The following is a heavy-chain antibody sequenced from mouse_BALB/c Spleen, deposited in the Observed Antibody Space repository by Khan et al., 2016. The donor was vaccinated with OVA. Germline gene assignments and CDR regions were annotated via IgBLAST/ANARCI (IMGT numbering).Heavy chain of an antibody. CDR2: ILPGTGTT. Sequence: QVQLQQSGAELVKPGASVKLSCKTSGYTFTNYWIQWVKQRPGQGLGWIGEILPGTGTTYYNENFKAKATLTIDTSSSTAYMQLSSLTSEDSAVYFCARGYFGNYEFAYWGQGTLVTVSA. CDR3: ARGYFGNYEFAY. D-gene: IGHD2-1*01. J-gene: IGHJ3*01. CDR1: GYTFTNYW. V-gene: IGHV1S132*01.